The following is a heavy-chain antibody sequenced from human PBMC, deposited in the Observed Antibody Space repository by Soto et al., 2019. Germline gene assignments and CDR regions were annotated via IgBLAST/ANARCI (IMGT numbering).Heavy chain of an antibody. J-gene: IGHJ5*02. V-gene: IGHV1-2*02. CDR3: ARDAPYSSGWYNWFDP. CDR1: GYTFTGYY. D-gene: IGHD6-19*01. Sequence: ASVKVSCKASGYTFTGYYMHWVRQAPGQGLEWMGWINPNSGGTNYAQKFQGRVTMTRDTSISTAYMELSRLRSDDTAVYYCARDAPYSSGWYNWFDPWGQGTLVTVSS. CDR2: INPNSGGT.